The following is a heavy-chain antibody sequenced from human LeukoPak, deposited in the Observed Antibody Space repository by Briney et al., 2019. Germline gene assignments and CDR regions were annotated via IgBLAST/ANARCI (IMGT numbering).Heavy chain of an antibody. D-gene: IGHD5-24*01. CDR2: IYTSGST. V-gene: IGHV4-61*02. CDR1: GGSISSGSYY. CDR3: ATPWRGDGYNT. J-gene: IGHJ4*02. Sequence: SETLSLTCTVSGGSISSGSYYWNWIRQPAGKGLEWIGRIYTSGSTNYNPSLKSRVTISVDTSKNQFSLKLSSVTAADTAVYYCATPWRGDGYNTWGQGTLVTVSS.